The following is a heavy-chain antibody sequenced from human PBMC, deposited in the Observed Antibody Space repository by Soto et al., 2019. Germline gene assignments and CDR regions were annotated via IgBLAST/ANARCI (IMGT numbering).Heavy chain of an antibody. Sequence: SQTLSLPCAISGDSVSSNTASWNWIRQSPSRGLEWLGRTYFRSKRYNDYAVSVKSRIIINPDTSNNQFSLQLNSVTPEDTAVYFCAKGDNLGPKTGYAFDPWGQGIMVTVSS. CDR1: GDSVSSNTAS. CDR2: TYFRSKRYN. V-gene: IGHV6-1*01. D-gene: IGHD5-12*01. CDR3: AKGDNLGPKTGYAFDP. J-gene: IGHJ5*02.